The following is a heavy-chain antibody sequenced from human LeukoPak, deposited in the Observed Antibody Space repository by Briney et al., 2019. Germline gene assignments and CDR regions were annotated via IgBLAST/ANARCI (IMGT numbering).Heavy chain of an antibody. CDR2: IYYSGST. CDR1: GFTFSDYY. J-gene: IGHJ4*02. V-gene: IGHV4-31*02. D-gene: IGHD4-23*01. CDR3: ARVGDYGGKGRRVFDY. Sequence: PRGSLRLSCAASGFTFSDYYMSWIRQHPGKGLEWIGYIYYSGSTYYNPSLKSRVTISVDTSKNQFSLKLSSVTAADTAVYYCARVGDYGGKGRRVFDYWGQGTLVTVSS.